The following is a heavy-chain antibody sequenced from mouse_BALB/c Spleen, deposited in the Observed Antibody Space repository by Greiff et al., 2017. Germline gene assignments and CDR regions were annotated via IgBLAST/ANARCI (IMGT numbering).Heavy chain of an antibody. CDR3: ARKEYGNYFDY. Sequence: EVQLHQSGPELMKPGASVKISCKASGYSFTSYYMHWVKQSHGKSLEWIGYIDPFNGGTSYNQKFKGKATLTVDKSSSTAYMHLSSLTSEDSAVYYCARKEYGNYFDYWGQGTTLTVSS. V-gene: IGHV1S135*01. D-gene: IGHD2-10*02. J-gene: IGHJ2*01. CDR2: IDPFNGGT. CDR1: GYSFTSYY.